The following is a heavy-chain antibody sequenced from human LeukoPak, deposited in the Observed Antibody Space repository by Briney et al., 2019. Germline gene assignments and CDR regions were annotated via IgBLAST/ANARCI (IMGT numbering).Heavy chain of an antibody. CDR1: GYTFTGYY. CDR3: ARGTPYCSSTSCSIDY. Sequence: GASVKVSCKASGYTFTGYYMHWVRQAPGQGLEWMGWNNPNSGGTNYAQKFQGRVTMTRDTSISTAYMELSRLRSDDTAVYYCARGTPYCSSTSCSIDYWGQGTLVTVSS. CDR2: NNPNSGGT. V-gene: IGHV1-2*02. J-gene: IGHJ4*02. D-gene: IGHD2-2*01.